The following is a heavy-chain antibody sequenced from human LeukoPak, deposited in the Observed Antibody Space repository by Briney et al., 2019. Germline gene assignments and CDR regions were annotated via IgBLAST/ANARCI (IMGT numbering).Heavy chain of an antibody. V-gene: IGHV4-39*01. CDR3: ARGVPYDSSGYYLDPPEFDY. CDR2: IYYSGST. J-gene: IGHJ4*02. D-gene: IGHD3-22*01. CDR1: GGSISSSSYY. Sequence: PSETLSLTCTVSGGSISSSSYYWGWIRQPPGKGLEWIGSIYYSGSTYYNPSLKSRVTISVDTSKNQFSLKLSSVTAADTAVYYCARGVPYDSSGYYLDPPEFDYWGQGTLVTVSS.